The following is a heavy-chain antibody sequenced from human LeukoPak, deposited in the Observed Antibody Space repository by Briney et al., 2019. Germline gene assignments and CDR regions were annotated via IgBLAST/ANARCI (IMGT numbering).Heavy chain of an antibody. CDR3: TTFDYAAFLI. J-gene: IGHJ3*02. V-gene: IGHV3-15*01. D-gene: IGHD4/OR15-4a*01. CDR2: IKSKTDGGTR. CDR1: GFTSSNAW. Sequence: PGGSLRLXCAVSGFTSSNAWMSWVRQAPGKGLEWVGRIKSKTDGGTRDYAAPVKGRFTISRDDSKNTLYLQMNSLKTEDTAVYYCTTFDYAAFLIWGQGTMVTVSS.